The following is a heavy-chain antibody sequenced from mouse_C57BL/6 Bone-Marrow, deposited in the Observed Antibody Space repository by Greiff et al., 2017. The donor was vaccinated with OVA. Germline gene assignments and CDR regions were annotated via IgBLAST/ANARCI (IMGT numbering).Heavy chain of an antibody. CDR3: ARHDGYYAMDY. Sequence: DVMLVESGGGLVQPGGSLKLSCAASGFTFSDYYMYWVRQTPEKRLEWVAYISNGGGSTYYPDTVKGRFTISRDNDTNTLYLQISRLKSEDTAMYYCARHDGYYAMDYWGQGTSVTVSS. CDR2: ISNGGGST. J-gene: IGHJ4*01. CDR1: GFTFSDYY. V-gene: IGHV5-12*01. D-gene: IGHD2-3*01.